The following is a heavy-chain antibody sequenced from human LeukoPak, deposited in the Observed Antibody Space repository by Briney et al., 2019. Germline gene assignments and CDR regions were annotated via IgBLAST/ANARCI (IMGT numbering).Heavy chain of an antibody. CDR3: ARARATVTTLWGFYYFDY. D-gene: IGHD4-17*01. J-gene: IGHJ4*02. CDR1: GGSFSGYY. Sequence: SETLSLTCAVYGGSFSGYYWSWIRQPPGKGLEWIGEINHSGSTNYNPSLKSRVTISVDTSKNQFSLKLSSVTAADTAVYYCARARATVTTLWGFYYFDYWGRGTLVTVSS. CDR2: INHSGST. V-gene: IGHV4-34*01.